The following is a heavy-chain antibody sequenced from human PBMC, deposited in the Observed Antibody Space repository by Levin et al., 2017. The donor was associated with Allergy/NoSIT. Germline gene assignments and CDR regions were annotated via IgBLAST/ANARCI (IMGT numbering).Heavy chain of an antibody. Sequence: PGGSLRLSCAASGFTFSSYGMHWVRQAPGKGLEWVAVISYDGSNKYYADSVKGRFTISRDNSKNTLYLQMNSLRAEDTAMYYCAKTRGYSYGYFDYWGQGTLVTVSS. CDR3: AKTRGYSYGYFDY. J-gene: IGHJ4*02. CDR1: GFTFSSYG. D-gene: IGHD5-18*01. V-gene: IGHV3-30*18. CDR2: ISYDGSNK.